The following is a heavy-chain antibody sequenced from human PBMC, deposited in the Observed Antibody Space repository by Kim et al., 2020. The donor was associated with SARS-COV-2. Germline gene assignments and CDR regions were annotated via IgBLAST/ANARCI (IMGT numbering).Heavy chain of an antibody. CDR3: AGDSRF. J-gene: IGHJ4*02. CDR2: YYRGST. Sequence: YYRGSTCYNPSLKSPITISVATSKNQLSLKLSSVTAADTAVYYCAGDSRFWGQGTLVTVSS. V-gene: IGHV4-31*01.